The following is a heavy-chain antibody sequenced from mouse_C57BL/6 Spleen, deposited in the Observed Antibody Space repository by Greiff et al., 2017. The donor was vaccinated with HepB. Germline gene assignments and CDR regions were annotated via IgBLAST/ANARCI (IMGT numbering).Heavy chain of an antibody. CDR2: ISSGSSTI. J-gene: IGHJ2*01. CDR3: ANYDYDY. CDR1: GFTFSDYG. Sequence: EVHLVESGGGLVKPGGSLKLSCAASGFTFSDYGMHWVRQAPEKGLEWVAYISSGSSTIYYADTVKGRFTISRDNAKNTLFLQMTSLRSEDTAVYYCANYDYDYWGQGTTLTVSS. D-gene: IGHD2-4*01. V-gene: IGHV5-17*01.